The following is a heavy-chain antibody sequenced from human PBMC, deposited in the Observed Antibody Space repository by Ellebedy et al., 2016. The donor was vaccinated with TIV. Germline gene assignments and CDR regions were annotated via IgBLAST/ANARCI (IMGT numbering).Heavy chain of an antibody. J-gene: IGHJ5*02. CDR2: IYQDGSDE. V-gene: IGHV3-7*01. Sequence: GESLKISCAASGFSFRSYWMSWVRQAPGKGLEWVANIYQDGSDEYYVDSVKGRFTISRDNDNKALFLQMNSLRVEDTAVYYCARRGSYGDYAVQVNSWLDRWGQGTLVTVSS. D-gene: IGHD1-26*01. CDR3: ARRGSYGDYAVQVNSWLDR. CDR1: GFSFRSYW.